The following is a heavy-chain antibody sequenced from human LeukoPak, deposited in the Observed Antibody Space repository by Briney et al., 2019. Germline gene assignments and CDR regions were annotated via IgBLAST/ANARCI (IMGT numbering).Heavy chain of an antibody. J-gene: IGHJ6*02. D-gene: IGHD2-15*01. CDR3: ARHCSGARAGGDGMDV. CDR1: GGSISHYY. CDR2: SPYSGST. V-gene: IGHV4-59*08. Sequence: PSETLSLTCAVSGGSISHYYWSWIRQPAGKGLELIGYSPYSGSTNYNPSLKSRLTISVDTSKNQFSLKLSSVTAADTAVYYCARHCSGARAGGDGMDVWGQGTTVTVSS.